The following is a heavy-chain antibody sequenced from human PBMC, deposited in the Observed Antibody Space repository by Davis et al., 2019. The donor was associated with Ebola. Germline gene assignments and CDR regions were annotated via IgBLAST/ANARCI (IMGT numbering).Heavy chain of an antibody. Sequence: GESLKISCAASGFTFSSYAMSWVRQAPGKGLEWVSIMNGGSGIPYYADSVKGRFTISRDNSKNMLYLQMNSLRAEDTAVYFCVKDRSSSADYMDVWGNGTTVTVSS. CDR1: GFTFSSYA. V-gene: IGHV3-23*01. CDR2: MNGGSGIP. CDR3: VKDRSSSADYMDV. J-gene: IGHJ6*03. D-gene: IGHD6-19*01.